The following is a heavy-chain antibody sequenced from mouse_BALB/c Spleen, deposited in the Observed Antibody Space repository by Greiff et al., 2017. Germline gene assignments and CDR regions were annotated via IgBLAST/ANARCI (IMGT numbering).Heavy chain of an antibody. D-gene: IGHD1-2*01. CDR2: ISSGGSYT. Sequence: EVKLVESGGDLVKPGGSLKLSYAASGFTFSSYGMSWVRQTPDKRLEWVATISSGGSYTYYPDSVKGRFTISRDNAKNTLYLQMSSLKSEDTAMYYCARQGPITTATEFAYWGQGTLVTVSA. CDR3: ARQGPITTATEFAY. CDR1: GFTFSSYG. V-gene: IGHV5-6*01. J-gene: IGHJ3*01.